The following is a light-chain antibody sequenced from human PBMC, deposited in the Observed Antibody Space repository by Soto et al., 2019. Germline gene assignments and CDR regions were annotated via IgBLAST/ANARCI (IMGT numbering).Light chain of an antibody. J-gene: IGKJ2*01. V-gene: IGKV1-17*01. CDR2: AAS. Sequence: DIQMTQSPSSLSASVGDRVTITCRASQGIRNDFGWYQYKPGKAPKRLIYAASSLQSGVPSRFSGSASGTEFTLTISSLQSEDFALYFCQQYEIWPFTFGPGTKLEL. CDR3: QQYEIWPFT. CDR1: QGIRND.